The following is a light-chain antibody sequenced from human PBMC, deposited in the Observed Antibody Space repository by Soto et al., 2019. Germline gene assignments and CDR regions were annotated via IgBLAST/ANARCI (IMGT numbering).Light chain of an antibody. J-gene: IGLJ2*01. CDR3: QSYDSSLSGSL. CDR1: DSNIGANYD. CDR2: AKN. V-gene: IGLV1-40*01. Sequence: QAVVTQPPSVSGAPGQRVTISCTGSDSNIGANYDVHWYQHLPGTAPKLLIYAKNNRASGVPDRFSGSKSGPSASLAITGLQAEDEAEYYCQSYDSSLSGSLFGGGTKVTVL.